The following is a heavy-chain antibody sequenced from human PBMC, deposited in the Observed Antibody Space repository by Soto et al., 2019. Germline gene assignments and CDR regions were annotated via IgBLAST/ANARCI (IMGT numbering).Heavy chain of an antibody. Sequence: ASVKVSCKTSGYTFSSYSISWVRQAPGQGLEWMGWISGYNGNTNYAQNFQGRVTMTTDTSTSTAYMELRSLRSDDTAVYYCARGMGLAADFDYWGQGTLVTV. D-gene: IGHD3-9*01. J-gene: IGHJ4*02. CDR3: ARGMGLAADFDY. V-gene: IGHV1-18*01. CDR2: ISGYNGNT. CDR1: GYTFSSYS.